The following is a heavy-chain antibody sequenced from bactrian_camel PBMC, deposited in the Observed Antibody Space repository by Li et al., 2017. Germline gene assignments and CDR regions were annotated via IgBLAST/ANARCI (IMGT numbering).Heavy chain of an antibody. V-gene: IGHV3S53*01. CDR1: GYTGPGSNYC. J-gene: IGHJ4*01. Sequence: QLVESGGGSVQTGGSLRLSCVASGYTGPGSNYCMAWFREAPGKRREGVATIDPGGNPNYVDSVKGRFTISKDNANNTMYLEMNSLQLEDTYMYYCAAGFLMRCRADVPHSLYTSWGQGTQVTVSS. CDR3: AAGFLMRCRADVPHSLYTS. D-gene: IGHD5*01. CDR2: IDPGGNP.